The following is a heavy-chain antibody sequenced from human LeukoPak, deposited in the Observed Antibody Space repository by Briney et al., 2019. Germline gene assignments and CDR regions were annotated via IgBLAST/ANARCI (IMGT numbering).Heavy chain of an antibody. CDR2: IWSDASNT. V-gene: IGHV3-33*06. CDR3: AKDAERGFDYNYSLNY. Sequence: PGGSLPLPCETSGFTFSHYGIHWVRQAPGAGLEWVAVIWSDASNTYYADSVKGRFTISRDNSRNTLYLQMSSLRAEDTAVYYCAKDAERGFDYNYSLNYWGKRTLAAVSS. CDR1: GFTFSHYG. J-gene: IGHJ4*02. D-gene: IGHD5-24*01.